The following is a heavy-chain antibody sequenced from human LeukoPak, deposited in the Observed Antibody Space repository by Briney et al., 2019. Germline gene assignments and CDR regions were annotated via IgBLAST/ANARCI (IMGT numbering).Heavy chain of an antibody. V-gene: IGHV4-39*07. CDR2: IYYSGST. D-gene: IGHD6-13*01. J-gene: IGHJ4*02. Sequence: PSETLSLTCTVSGGSISSSSYYWGWIRQPPGKGLEWIGSIYYSGSTYYNPSLKSRVTISVDTSKNQFSLKLSSVTAADTAVYYCASMGGKQQLALDYWGQGTLVTVSS. CDR1: GGSISSSSYY. CDR3: ASMGGKQQLALDY.